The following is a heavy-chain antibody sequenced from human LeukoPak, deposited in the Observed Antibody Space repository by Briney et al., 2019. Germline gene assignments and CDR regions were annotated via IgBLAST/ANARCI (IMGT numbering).Heavy chain of an antibody. Sequence: GGSLRLSCAASGFTFSGSAMHWVRQASGKGVEWVGRIRSKANSYATAYAASVKGRFTISRDDSKNTAYLQMNSLKTEDTAVYYCTRHSEGYYYGSGSYYKRFDYWGQGTLVTVSS. CDR2: IRSKANSYAT. CDR1: GFTFSGSA. J-gene: IGHJ4*02. D-gene: IGHD3-10*01. V-gene: IGHV3-73*01. CDR3: TRHSEGYYYGSGSYYKRFDY.